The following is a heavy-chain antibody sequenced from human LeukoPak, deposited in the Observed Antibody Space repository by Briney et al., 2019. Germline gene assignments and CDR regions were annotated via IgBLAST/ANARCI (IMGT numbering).Heavy chain of an antibody. Sequence: PSETLSLTCTVSGGSISSYYWSWIRQPPGKGLEWIGYIFYSGSTNYNPSLKSRVTISVDTSKNQFSLKLRSVTAADTAVYYCATMVQGVYTYFGSWGQGNLVAVSS. J-gene: IGHJ4*02. CDR3: ATMVQGVYTYFGS. D-gene: IGHD3-10*01. CDR2: IFYSGST. CDR1: GGSISSYY. V-gene: IGHV4-59*01.